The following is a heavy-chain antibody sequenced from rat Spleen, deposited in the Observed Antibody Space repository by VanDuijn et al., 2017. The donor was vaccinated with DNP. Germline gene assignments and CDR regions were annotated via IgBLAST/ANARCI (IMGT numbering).Heavy chain of an antibody. CDR3: ARQWVVNWYFDF. D-gene: IGHD1-1*01. Sequence: EVQLVESGGGLVQPGRSLKLSCAVSGITYSNYVMAWVRQAPTKGLEWVASISNSGGGTYYRDSVKGRFIISRNNARSTLYLQMDSLRSEDTATYYCARQWVVNWYFDFWGPGTMVTVSS. CDR1: GITYSNYV. V-gene: IGHV5-25*01. J-gene: IGHJ1*01. CDR2: ISNSGGGT.